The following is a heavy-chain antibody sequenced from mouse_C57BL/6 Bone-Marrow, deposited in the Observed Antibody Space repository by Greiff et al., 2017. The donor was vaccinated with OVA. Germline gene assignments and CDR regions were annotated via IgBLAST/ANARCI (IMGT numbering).Heavy chain of an antibody. V-gene: IGHV3-8*01. Sequence: EVLLVESGPGLAKPSQTLSLTCSVPGYSITSDYWNWIRKFPGNKLEYMGYISYSGSTYYNPSLKSRISITRDTSKNQYYLQLNSATTEDTATYYCARGITTVDWYFDVWGTGTTVTVSS. CDR3: ARGITTVDWYFDV. CDR2: ISYSGST. J-gene: IGHJ1*03. D-gene: IGHD1-1*01. CDR1: GYSITSDY.